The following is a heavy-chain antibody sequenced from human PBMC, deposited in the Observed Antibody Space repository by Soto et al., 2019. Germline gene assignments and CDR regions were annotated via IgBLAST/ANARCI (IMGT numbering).Heavy chain of an antibody. CDR2: ISSSSSYI. CDR1: GFTFSSYS. V-gene: IGHV3-21*01. D-gene: IGHD3-3*01. J-gene: IGHJ6*02. CDR3: AKLVLEWLLPYGMDV. Sequence: GGSLRLSCAASGFTFSSYSMNWVRQAQGKGLEWVSSISSSSSYIYYADSVKGRFTISRDNAKNSLYLQMNSLRAEDTAVYYCAKLVLEWLLPYGMDVWGQGTTVTVSS.